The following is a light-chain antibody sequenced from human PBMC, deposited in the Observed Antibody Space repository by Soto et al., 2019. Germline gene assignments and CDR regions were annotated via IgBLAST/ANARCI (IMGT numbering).Light chain of an antibody. J-gene: IGLJ1*01. CDR2: GNN. CDR3: HTYDASLRSDV. Sequence: QSGLAQPPSVSGSPGQRVTISCTGRSSNFGTGYDVQWYQQLPGRAPKFLISGNNDRPSGLPDRFSASKSGTSASLAITGLQAEDEASYYCHTYDASLRSDVLGTGTKGTF. V-gene: IGLV1-40*01. CDR1: SSNFGTGYD.